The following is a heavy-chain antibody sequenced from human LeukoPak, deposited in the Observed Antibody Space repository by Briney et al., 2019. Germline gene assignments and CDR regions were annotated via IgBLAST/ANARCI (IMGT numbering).Heavy chain of an antibody. D-gene: IGHD1-26*01. CDR1: GGSFSGYY. CDR3: ASEIVGAKRFDY. V-gene: IGHV4-34*01. CDR2: INHSGST. J-gene: IGHJ4*02. Sequence: SETLSLTCAVYGGSFSGYYWSWIRQPPGKGLEWIGEINHSGSTNYNPSLKSRVTISVDTSKNQFSLKLSSVTAADTAVYYCASEIVGAKRFDYWGQGTLVTVSS.